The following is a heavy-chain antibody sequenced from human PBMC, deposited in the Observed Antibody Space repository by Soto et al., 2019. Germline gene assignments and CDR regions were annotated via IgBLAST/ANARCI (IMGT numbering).Heavy chain of an antibody. J-gene: IGHJ5*02. Sequence: ASVKVSCKTSGYTGTNYAIHWVRHSPGQMLEWMGWINTGNGNTRYSQKFQDRITITRDTSASTAYLELSSLRSEDTAVYYCARSGGGYCTGGVCHPNNWVDPWGQGTLVTVSS. CDR1: GYTGTNYA. D-gene: IGHD2-8*02. CDR3: ARSGGGYCTGGVCHPNNWVDP. V-gene: IGHV1-3*04. CDR2: INTGNGNT.